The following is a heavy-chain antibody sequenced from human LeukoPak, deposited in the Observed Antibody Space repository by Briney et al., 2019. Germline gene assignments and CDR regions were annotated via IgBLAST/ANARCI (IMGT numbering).Heavy chain of an antibody. CDR2: ISAYNGNT. Sequence: GASVKVSFKASGYSFTIYGLSWVRQAPGQGLEWMGWISAYNGNTNYAQKLQGRVTMTTDTSTSTAYMEVRSLRSDDTAVYYCAREDWDDSSAYDSNTRGYGMDVWGQGTTVTVSS. J-gene: IGHJ6*02. D-gene: IGHD3-22*01. V-gene: IGHV1-18*01. CDR3: AREDWDDSSAYDSNTRGYGMDV. CDR1: GYSFTIYG.